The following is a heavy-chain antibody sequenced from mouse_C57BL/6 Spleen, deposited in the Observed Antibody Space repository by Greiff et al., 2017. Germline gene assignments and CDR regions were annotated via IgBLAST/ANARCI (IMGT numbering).Heavy chain of an antibody. D-gene: IGHD1-1*01. V-gene: IGHV1-26*01. CDR3: ARPGTTVPYWYFDV. Sequence: VQLQQSGPELVKPGASVKISCKASGYTFTDYYMNWVKQSHGKSLEWIGDINPNNGGTSYNQKFKGKATLTVDKSSSTAYMELRSLTSEDSAVXYCARPGTTVPYWYFDVGGTGTTVTVSS. CDR2: INPNNGGT. CDR1: GYTFTDYY. J-gene: IGHJ1*03.